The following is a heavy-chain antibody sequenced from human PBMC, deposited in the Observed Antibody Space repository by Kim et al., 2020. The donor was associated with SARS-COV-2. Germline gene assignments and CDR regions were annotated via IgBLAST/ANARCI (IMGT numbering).Heavy chain of an antibody. CDR2: ISCYDGKT. CDR1: GYSFTKHG. Sequence: ASVKVSCRASGYSFTKHGISWVRQALGQGLEWMGWISCYDGKTNFAQTLQGRVTMTTDASTYTAYMELTGLRSDDTAVYYCARDPSNSVGRHIFHDYWGQGTLVTVSS. V-gene: IGHV1-18*01. D-gene: IGHD6-13*01. J-gene: IGHJ4*02. CDR3: ARDPSNSVGRHIFHDY.